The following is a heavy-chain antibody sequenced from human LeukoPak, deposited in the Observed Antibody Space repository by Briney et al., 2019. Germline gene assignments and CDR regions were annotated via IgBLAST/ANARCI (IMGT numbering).Heavy chain of an antibody. Sequence: SSETLSLTCTVSGGSITSGGYYWSWIRQHPGKGLKWIGYIYYSGSTYHNPSLKSRVTISVDTSKNQFSLKLSSVTAADTAVYYCARDGVPLGSGSYYTWFDPWGQGTLVTVSS. CDR1: GGSITSGGYY. D-gene: IGHD3-10*01. V-gene: IGHV4-31*03. CDR2: IYYSGST. CDR3: ARDGVPLGSGSYYTWFDP. J-gene: IGHJ5*02.